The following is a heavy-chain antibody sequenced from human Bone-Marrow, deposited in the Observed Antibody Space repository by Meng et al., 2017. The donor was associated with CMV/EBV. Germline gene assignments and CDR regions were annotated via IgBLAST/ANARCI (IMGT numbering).Heavy chain of an antibody. CDR2: IYYSGST. J-gene: IGHJ4*02. D-gene: IGHD3-16*01. CDR1: GDSSTSSSYY. CDR3: ARDGLGGAPDY. V-gene: IGHV4-61*01. Sequence: SETLSLTCTVSGDSSTSSSYYWGWIRQPPGKGLEWIGYIYYSGSTNYNPSLKSRVTISVDTSKNQFSLKLSSVTAADTAVYYCARDGLGGAPDYWGQGTLVTVSS.